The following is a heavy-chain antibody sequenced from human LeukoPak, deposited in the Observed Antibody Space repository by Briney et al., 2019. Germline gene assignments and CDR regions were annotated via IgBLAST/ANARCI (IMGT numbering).Heavy chain of an antibody. CDR1: GGSISRSSYY. D-gene: IGHD2-2*01. J-gene: IGHJ6*03. V-gene: IGHV4-39*07. CDR3: ARGYRRSTSCYMDV. Sequence: PLETLSLTCTASGGSISRSSYYWGWIRQPPGKRLEWVGSIYYSGSTYYNPSLKSRVTISVDTSKNQFSLKLSSVTAADTAVYYCARGYRRSTSCYMDVWGKGTTVTVSS. CDR2: IYYSGST.